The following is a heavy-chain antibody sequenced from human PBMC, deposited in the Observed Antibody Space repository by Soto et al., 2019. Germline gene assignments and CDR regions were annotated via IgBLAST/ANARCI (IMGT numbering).Heavy chain of an antibody. CDR3: AKEVTPRWGRVYVAPVDY. CDR2: ISGSGGST. CDR1: GFTFSSYA. D-gene: IGHD3-16*01. Sequence: PGGSLRLSCAASGFTFSSYAMSWVRQAPGKGLEWVSAISGSGGSTYYADSVKGRFTISRDNSKNTLYLQMNSLRAEDTAVYYCAKEVTPRWGRVYVAPVDYWGQGTLVTVSS. V-gene: IGHV3-23*01. J-gene: IGHJ4*02.